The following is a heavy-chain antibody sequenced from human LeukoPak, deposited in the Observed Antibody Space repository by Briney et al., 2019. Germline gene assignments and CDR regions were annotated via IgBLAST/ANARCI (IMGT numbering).Heavy chain of an antibody. J-gene: IGHJ4*02. CDR1: GLTFSSYA. CDR2: ISYESTNT. D-gene: IGHD1/OR15-1a*01. CDR3: VRGAPSYSGTRTTKFDY. Sequence: GRCPSLSCEASGLTFSSYAMHGVREAPGKGLEWGAGISYESTNTYYAGSVSVRFIIYRDCPKNTLFFRMSRPTPEDTAVYYCVRGAPSYSGTRTTKFDYWGQRTLVTVSS. V-gene: IGHV3-30*04.